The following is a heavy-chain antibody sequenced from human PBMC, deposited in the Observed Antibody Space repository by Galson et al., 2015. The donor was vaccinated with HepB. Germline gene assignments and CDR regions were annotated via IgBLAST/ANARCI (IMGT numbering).Heavy chain of an antibody. CDR3: AGSRGYSNYGADWFDP. Sequence: SVKVSCKASGGTFSSYAISWVRQAPGQGLEWMGGIIPIFGTANYAQKFQGRVTITADESTSTAYMELSSLRSEDTAVYYCAGSRGYSNYGADWFDPWGQGTLVTVSS. D-gene: IGHD4-11*01. J-gene: IGHJ5*02. CDR2: IIPIFGTA. CDR1: GGTFSSYA. V-gene: IGHV1-69*13.